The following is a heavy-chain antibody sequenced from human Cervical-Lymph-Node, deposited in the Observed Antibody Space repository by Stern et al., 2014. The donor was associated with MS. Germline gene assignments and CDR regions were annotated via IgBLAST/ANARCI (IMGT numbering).Heavy chain of an antibody. CDR2: IYYTGTT. J-gene: IGHJ4*02. CDR1: GASISSGDYY. V-gene: IGHV4-31*01. CDR3: ARSNSSGYYHPFDH. D-gene: IGHD3-22*01. Sequence: QVQLVQSGPGLVRPSQTLSLTCTVSGASISSGDYYWSWIRQRPGKGLEXIGYIYYTGTTYYNPSLNSLITISVDTSKTQFSLRLTSVTAADTAVYYCARSNSSGYYHPFDHWGQGTLVTVSS.